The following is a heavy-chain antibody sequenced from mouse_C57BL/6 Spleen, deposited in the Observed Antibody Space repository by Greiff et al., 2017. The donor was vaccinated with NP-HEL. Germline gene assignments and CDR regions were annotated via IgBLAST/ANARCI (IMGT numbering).Heavy chain of an antibody. J-gene: IGHJ1*03. CDR3: ARRGKGYFDV. CDR1: GYTFTSYW. D-gene: IGHD2-1*01. V-gene: IGHV1-59*01. Sequence: VQLQQPGAELVRPGTSVKLSCKASGYTFTSYWMHWVKQRPGQGLEWIGVIDPSDSYTNYNQKFKGKATLTVDTSSSTAYMQLSSLTSEDSAVYYCARRGKGYFDVWGTGTTVTVSS. CDR2: IDPSDSYT.